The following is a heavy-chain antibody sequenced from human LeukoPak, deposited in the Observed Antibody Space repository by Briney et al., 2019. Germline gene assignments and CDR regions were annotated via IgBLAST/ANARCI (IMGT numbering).Heavy chain of an antibody. CDR2: IDPSDSYT. Sequence: PGESLKISCKGSGYSFTRYWISWVRQMPGKGLEWMGRIDPSDSYTNYSPSFQGHVTISADKSISTAYLQWSSLKASDTAMYYCARQGTPAAAGTRYYYYGMDVWGQGTTVTVSS. V-gene: IGHV5-10-1*01. D-gene: IGHD6-13*01. CDR1: GYSFTRYW. CDR3: ARQGTPAAAGTRYYYYGMDV. J-gene: IGHJ6*02.